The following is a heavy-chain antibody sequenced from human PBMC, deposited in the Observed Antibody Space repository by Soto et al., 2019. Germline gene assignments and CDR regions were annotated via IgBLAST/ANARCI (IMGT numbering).Heavy chain of an antibody. D-gene: IGHD2-15*01. CDR1: GGSISSGDYY. V-gene: IGHV4-30-4*01. Sequence: QVELQESGPGLAKPSQTLSLTCTVSGGSISSGDYYWSWIRQPPGKGLEWIGYIYYSGSTYYNPSLMSRVTISLDTSKNQFSLKLSSVTAADTAVYYCARCASSCSLGFWGQGTLVTVSS. CDR2: IYYSGST. CDR3: ARCASSCSLGF. J-gene: IGHJ4*02.